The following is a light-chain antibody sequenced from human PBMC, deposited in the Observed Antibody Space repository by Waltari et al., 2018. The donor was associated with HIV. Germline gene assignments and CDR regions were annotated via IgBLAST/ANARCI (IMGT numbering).Light chain of an antibody. V-gene: IGLV1-40*01. CDR1: SSNIGAGYD. CDR3: QSYDSSLSGSDVV. CDR2: GNS. J-gene: IGLJ2*01. Sequence: QSVVTQPPSVSGAPGQRVTISCTGSSSNIGAGYDVHWYQQLPGTAPKLLLYGNSNAPSGVPDRFSGSKSGTSASLAITGLQAEDEADYYCQSYDSSLSGSDVVFGGGTELTVL.